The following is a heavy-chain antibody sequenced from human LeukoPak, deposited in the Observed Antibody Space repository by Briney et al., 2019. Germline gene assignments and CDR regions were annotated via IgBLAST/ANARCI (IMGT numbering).Heavy chain of an antibody. CDR2: ISGSGGDT. V-gene: IGHV3-23*01. J-gene: IGHJ6*02. Sequence: PGGSLRLSCTASGFTSSNYAMNWVRHAPGRGPEWVSTISGSGGDTYYADSVKGRFTISRDNSENTLFLLMNSLRAEDTAVYYCAQYCSGGGCWSYYYYGMDVWGQGTTVTVSS. CDR1: GFTSSNYA. CDR3: AQYCSGGGCWSYYYYGMDV. D-gene: IGHD2-15*01.